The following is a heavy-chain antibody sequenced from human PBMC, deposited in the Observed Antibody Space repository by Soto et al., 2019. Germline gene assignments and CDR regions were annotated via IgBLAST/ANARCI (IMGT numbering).Heavy chain of an antibody. CDR2: ISGSGGST. J-gene: IGHJ4*02. Sequence: GGSLRLSCAASGFTFSSYAMSWVRQAPGKGLEWVSAISGSGGSTYYADSVKGRFTISRDNSKNTLYLQMNSLRAEDTAVYYCAKEIMITFGGVIAQFDYWGQGTLVTVSS. V-gene: IGHV3-23*01. CDR1: GFTFSSYA. CDR3: AKEIMITFGGVIAQFDY. D-gene: IGHD3-16*02.